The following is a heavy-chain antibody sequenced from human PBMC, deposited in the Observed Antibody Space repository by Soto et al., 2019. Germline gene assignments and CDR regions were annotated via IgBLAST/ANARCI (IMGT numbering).Heavy chain of an antibody. Sequence: QITLDESGPTLVKPTQTLTLTCTFSGFSFSTSQVGVGWIRQPPGKAQEWLGLIYWDDDKRYSPSLRSRLTITKDTSKNQVVLTMTNMDPLDTATYYCAHRPGGYMSGWDNGYFDYWGRGALVTASS. CDR2: IYWDDDK. CDR1: GFSFSTSQVG. D-gene: IGHD6-19*01. V-gene: IGHV2-5*02. CDR3: AHRPGGYMSGWDNGYFDY. J-gene: IGHJ4*02.